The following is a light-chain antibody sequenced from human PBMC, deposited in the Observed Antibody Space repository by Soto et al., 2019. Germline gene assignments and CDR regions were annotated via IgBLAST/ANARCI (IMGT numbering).Light chain of an antibody. CDR3: QHYGTSLYT. CDR1: QSVGNN. V-gene: IGKV3-11*01. J-gene: IGKJ2*01. Sequence: EIVLTQSPATLSLSPGERATLSCRASQSVGNNLAWYQQKRGQAPGLLIYEASTRATGIPARFSGSGSGTDFTLTISSLEPEDFAVYYCQHYGTSLYTFGQGTKLEIK. CDR2: EAS.